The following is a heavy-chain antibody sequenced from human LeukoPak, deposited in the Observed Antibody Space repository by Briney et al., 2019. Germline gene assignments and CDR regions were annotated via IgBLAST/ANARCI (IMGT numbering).Heavy chain of an antibody. CDR2: ISAYSGNT. Sequence: ASVKVSCKASGYTFSDYSISWVRQAPGQGLEWMGWISAYSGNTNYAQKLQGRVTMTTDTSTSTAYMELRSLRSEDTAVYYCARVRTDRAFDYWGQGTLVTVSS. D-gene: IGHD4-17*01. J-gene: IGHJ4*02. CDR1: GYTFSDYS. CDR3: ARVRTDRAFDY. V-gene: IGHV1-18*01.